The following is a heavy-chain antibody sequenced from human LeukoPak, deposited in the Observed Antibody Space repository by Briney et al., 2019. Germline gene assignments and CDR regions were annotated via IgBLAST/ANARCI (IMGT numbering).Heavy chain of an antibody. Sequence: GGSLRLSCAASGFTFSSYEMNWVRQAPGKGLEWVSYISSSGSTIYYADSVKGRFTISRDNAKNSLYLQMNSLRAEDTAVYYCARALTYYYDSSGLNYWGQGTLVTVSS. J-gene: IGHJ4*02. CDR1: GFTFSSYE. D-gene: IGHD3-22*01. CDR2: ISSSGSTI. CDR3: ARALTYYYDSSGLNY. V-gene: IGHV3-48*03.